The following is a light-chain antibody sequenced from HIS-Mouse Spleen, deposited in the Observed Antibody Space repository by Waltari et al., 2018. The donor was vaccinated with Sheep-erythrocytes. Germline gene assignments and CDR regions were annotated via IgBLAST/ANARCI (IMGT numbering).Light chain of an antibody. Sequence: QSALTQPRSVSGSPGQSVTISCTGTSSYVGGYNYCSWYQQHPGKAPKLMIYDVSKRPSGVSNRFSGSKSGNTASLTISGLQAEDEADYYCCSYAGSSTPWVFGGGTKLTVL. CDR2: DVS. CDR3: CSYAGSSTPWV. V-gene: IGLV2-11*01. CDR1: SSYVGGYNY. J-gene: IGLJ3*02.